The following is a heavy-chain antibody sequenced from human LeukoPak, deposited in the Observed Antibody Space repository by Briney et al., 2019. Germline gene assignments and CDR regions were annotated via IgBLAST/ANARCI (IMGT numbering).Heavy chain of an antibody. Sequence: PGGSLRLSCAASGFTFSSSVMSWPRQAPGKGLKWVTGISGSGGSTYYADSVKGRFTISRDNSKNTLYLQMNSLRAEDTAVYYCTIRSGSYYYFDYWGQGTLVTVSS. V-gene: IGHV3-23*01. CDR2: ISGSGGST. CDR1: GFTFSSSV. D-gene: IGHD1-26*01. CDR3: TIRSGSYYYFDY. J-gene: IGHJ4*02.